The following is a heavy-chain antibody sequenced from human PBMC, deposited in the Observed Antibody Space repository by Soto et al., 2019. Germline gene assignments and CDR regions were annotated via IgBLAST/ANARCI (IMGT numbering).Heavy chain of an antibody. J-gene: IGHJ6*02. V-gene: IGHV3-7*01. CDR1: EFTFSNYW. D-gene: IGHD1-1*01. CDR2: IKPDGSET. CDR3: TRLDSSLVHYGMDV. Sequence: EVQLVESGGGLVQPGGSLRLSCAASEFTFSNYWMSWVRQAPGKGLEWVAKIKPDGSETYYVDSVKGRFTISRDNSKNSLYLQMDSLRAEDTAVYYCTRLDSSLVHYGMDVWGQGTTVTVSS.